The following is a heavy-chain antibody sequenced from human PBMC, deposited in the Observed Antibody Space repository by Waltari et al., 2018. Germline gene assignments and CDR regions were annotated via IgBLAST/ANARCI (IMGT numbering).Heavy chain of an antibody. D-gene: IGHD2-15*01. CDR2: IHGSGRT. J-gene: IGHJ4*02. V-gene: IGHV4-4*02. Sequence: QLQLQQSGPGLVKPSESLSLTCAVSGDSMNRNNWWSWVRQSPGKGLEWIGQIHGSGRTNYNPSLEGRVTVSIETSNNQFSLKVSYATAADTAVYYCARDRGRGLYLDSWGQGSLVTVSP. CDR3: ARDRGRGLYLDS. CDR1: GDSMNRNNW.